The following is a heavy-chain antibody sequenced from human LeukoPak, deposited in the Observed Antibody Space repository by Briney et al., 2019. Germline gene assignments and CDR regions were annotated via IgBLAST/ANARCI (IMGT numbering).Heavy chain of an antibody. CDR3: AREHYDFWSGYYTFMVY. CDR1: GFTFSSYS. V-gene: IGHV3-21*01. D-gene: IGHD3-3*01. J-gene: IGHJ4*02. CDR2: ISSSSYI. Sequence: GGSLRLSCAASGFTFSSYSMNWVRQAPGKGLEWVSSISSSSYIYYADSVKGRFTISRDNAKNSLYLQMNSLRAEDTAVYYCAREHYDFWSGYYTFMVYWGQGTLVTVSS.